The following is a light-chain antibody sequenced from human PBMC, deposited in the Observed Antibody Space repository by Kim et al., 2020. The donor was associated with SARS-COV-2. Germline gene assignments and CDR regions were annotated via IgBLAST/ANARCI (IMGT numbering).Light chain of an antibody. CDR1: RNDSGAYIY. V-gene: IGLV2-11*03. CDR3: CAYAGTDSPVV. Sequence: PVTISCTGTRNDSGAYIYVSWNRQYPGTDAKVVMYDVNMRPSGIPDRFSGSRSGNTASLTISGLQADDEADYYCCAYAGTDSPVVFGGGTQLTVL. CDR2: DVN. J-gene: IGLJ7*01.